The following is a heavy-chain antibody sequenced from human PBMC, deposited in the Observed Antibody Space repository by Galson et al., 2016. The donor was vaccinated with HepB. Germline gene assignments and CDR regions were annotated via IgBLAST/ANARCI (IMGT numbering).Heavy chain of an antibody. CDR2: IIPRFSTV. Sequence: SVKVSCKASGGTLSSYAISWVRQAPGQGLEWMGGIIPRFSTVHYAQKFKGRVTNTADESTGTVYRELTSLTSEDTAVYHCAIRTVVTAITAARHYHSGLDGWGQGTTVTVSS. D-gene: IGHD2-21*02. V-gene: IGHV1-69*13. CDR1: GGTLSSYA. J-gene: IGHJ6*02. CDR3: AIRTVVTAITAARHYHSGLDG.